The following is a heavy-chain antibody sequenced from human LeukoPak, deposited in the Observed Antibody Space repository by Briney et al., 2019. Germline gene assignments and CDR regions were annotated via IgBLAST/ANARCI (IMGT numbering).Heavy chain of an antibody. CDR3: ARTTYYYDSSGYYTPPHFDY. CDR1: GYTFTGYY. Sequence: ASVKVSCKASGYTFTGYYMHWVRQAPGQGLEWMGRINPNSGGTNYAQKFQGRVTMTTDTSISTAYMELSRLRSDDTAVYYCARTTYYYDSSGYYTPPHFDYWGQETLVTVSS. J-gene: IGHJ4*02. V-gene: IGHV1-2*06. CDR2: INPNSGGT. D-gene: IGHD3-22*01.